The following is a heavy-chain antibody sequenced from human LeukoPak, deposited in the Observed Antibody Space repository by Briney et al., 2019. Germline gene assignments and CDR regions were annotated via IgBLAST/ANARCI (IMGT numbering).Heavy chain of an antibody. Sequence: GGSLRLSCAASGFTFSTYTMHWVRQAPGKGLEWVSSIHASGWYSHHAHSVKGRFTISRDNANNSLYLDMDNLRSDDTGVYYCVRGDGRDYWGQGTLVTVS. V-gene: IGHV3-21*01. CDR1: GFTFSTYT. J-gene: IGHJ4*02. D-gene: IGHD5-24*01. CDR3: VRGDGRDY. CDR2: IHASGWYS.